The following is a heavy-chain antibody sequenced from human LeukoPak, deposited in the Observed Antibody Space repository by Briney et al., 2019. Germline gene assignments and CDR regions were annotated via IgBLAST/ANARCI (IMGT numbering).Heavy chain of an antibody. CDR1: GGSFGSGSYY. Sequence: SETLSLTCTVSGGSFGSGSYYWGWIRQPPGTGLEWIGNIYNSGNTYYNPSLKSRVTISVGTSKNQFSLKLSSVTAADTAVYYCARGRSRYCSSTSCPTGRYFDYWGQGTLVTVSS. J-gene: IGHJ4*02. CDR3: ARGRSRYCSSTSCPTGRYFDY. V-gene: IGHV4-39*01. D-gene: IGHD2-2*01. CDR2: IYNSGNT.